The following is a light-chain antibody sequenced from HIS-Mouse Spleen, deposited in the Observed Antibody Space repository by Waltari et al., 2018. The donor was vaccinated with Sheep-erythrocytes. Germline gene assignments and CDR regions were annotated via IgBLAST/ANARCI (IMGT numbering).Light chain of an antibody. CDR2: GAS. CDR3: QQYNNWPQT. V-gene: IGKV3-15*01. CDR1: QSVSSN. J-gene: IGKJ1*01. Sequence: EIVMTQSPATLSLSPGERATLSCRASQSVSSNLAWYQQKPGQAPRLLIYGASTRATGIPARFSGGGSGTEFTLTISSLQSEDFAVYYCQQYNNWPQTFGQGTKVEIK.